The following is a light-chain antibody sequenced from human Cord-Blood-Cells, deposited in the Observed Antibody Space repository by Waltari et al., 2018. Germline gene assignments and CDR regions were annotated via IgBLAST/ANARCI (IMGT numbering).Light chain of an antibody. CDR1: QSVSSSY. J-gene: IGKJ3*01. CDR3: QQYGSSPT. V-gene: IGKV3-20*01. CDR2: GAS. Sequence: LVLTPSPGPLSLSPLKRATLSCRASQSVSSSYLAWYQQNPGQAPRLLIYGASSRATGIPDRFSGSGSGTDFTLTISRLEPEDFAVYYCQQYGSSPTFGPGTKVDIK.